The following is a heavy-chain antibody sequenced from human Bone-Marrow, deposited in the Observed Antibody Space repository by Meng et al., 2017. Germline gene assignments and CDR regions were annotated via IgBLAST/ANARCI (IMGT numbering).Heavy chain of an antibody. CDR3: ARGSWLQLWLQDY. V-gene: IGHV4-34*01. CDR2: INHSGST. CDR1: GGSFSGYY. D-gene: IGHD5-18*01. Sequence: QVQWQHGGAGLCNASETLSLTCAVCGGSFSGYYWRWIRQPPGKGLEWIGEINHSGSTNYNPSLKSRVTISVDTSKNQFSLKLSSVTAADTAVYYCARGSWLQLWLQDYWGQGTLVTVSS. J-gene: IGHJ4*02.